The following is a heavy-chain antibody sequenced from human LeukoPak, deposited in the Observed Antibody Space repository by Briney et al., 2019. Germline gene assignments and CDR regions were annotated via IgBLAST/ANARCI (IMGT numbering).Heavy chain of an antibody. V-gene: IGHV3-30*18. CDR2: ISYDGSNK. J-gene: IGHJ4*02. Sequence: GRSLRLSCAASGFTFSSYGMPWVRQAPGKGLEWVAVISYDGSNKYYADSVKGRFTISRDNSKNTLYLQMNSLRAEDTAVYYCAKGSGSYRYFDYWGLGTLVTVSS. CDR3: AKGSGSYRYFDY. D-gene: IGHD1-26*01. CDR1: GFTFSSYG.